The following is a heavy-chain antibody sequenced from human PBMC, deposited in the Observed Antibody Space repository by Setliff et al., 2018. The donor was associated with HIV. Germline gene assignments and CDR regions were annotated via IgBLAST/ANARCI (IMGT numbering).Heavy chain of an antibody. Sequence: ASVKVSCKASGYSFTDYYIHWVQQAPGKGLKWMGRVDPEDDKTIYAENFQGRVTITADTSTDTTYMKLSSLRSEDTAVYYCASRDGYNYYSDYWGQGTLVTVSS. J-gene: IGHJ4*02. CDR3: ASRDGYNYYSDY. V-gene: IGHV1-69-2*01. CDR1: GYSFTDYY. CDR2: VDPEDDKT. D-gene: IGHD5-12*01.